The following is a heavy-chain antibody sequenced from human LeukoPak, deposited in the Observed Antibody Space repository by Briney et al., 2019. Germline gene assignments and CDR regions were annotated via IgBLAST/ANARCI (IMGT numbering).Heavy chain of an antibody. D-gene: IGHD6-19*01. Sequence: PSETLSLTCTVSGGSISSYYWSWIRQPPGKGPEWIGNIYYSGSTNYNPSLKSRVTISVDASKNQFSLKLGSVTAADTAVYYCARHSSEQFFDYWGQGTLVTVSS. CDR2: IYYSGST. CDR3: ARHSSEQFFDY. CDR1: GGSISSYY. V-gene: IGHV4-59*08. J-gene: IGHJ4*02.